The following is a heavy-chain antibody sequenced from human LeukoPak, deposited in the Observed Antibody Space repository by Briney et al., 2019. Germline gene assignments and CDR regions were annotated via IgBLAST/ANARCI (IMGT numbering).Heavy chain of an antibody. Sequence: TLSLTCSVSGDSISSYYWSWIRQPPGKALEWLARIDWDDDKYYSTSLKTRLTISKDTSKNQVVLTMTNMDPVDTATYYCARIWKSGHDHWGQGTLVTVSS. D-gene: IGHD5-12*01. J-gene: IGHJ4*02. V-gene: IGHV2-70*11. CDR3: ARIWKSGHDH. CDR2: IDWDDDK. CDR1: GDSISSYYW.